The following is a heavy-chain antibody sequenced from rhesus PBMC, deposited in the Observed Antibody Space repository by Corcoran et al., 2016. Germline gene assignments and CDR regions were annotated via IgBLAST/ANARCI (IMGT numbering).Heavy chain of an antibody. Sequence: QLQLQESGPGLVKPSETLSLTCAVSGYSISSGYGWSWIRQPPGKGLEWIEYISYSGSTSYSPSLKSRVTISRGTSKNQFSLKLSSLTAADTGVYYCAREGSYPDYWGQGVLVTVSS. CDR3: AREGSYPDY. D-gene: IGHD1-44*02. CDR2: ISYSGST. CDR1: GYSISSGYG. V-gene: IGHV4-122*02. J-gene: IGHJ4*01.